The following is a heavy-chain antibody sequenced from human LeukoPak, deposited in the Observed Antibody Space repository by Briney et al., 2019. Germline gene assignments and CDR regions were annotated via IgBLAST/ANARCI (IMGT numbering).Heavy chain of an antibody. V-gene: IGHV1-69*05. CDR1: GGTFSSYA. CDR3: ARDISYTETMVRGVINGIDFDI. Sequence: ASVKVSCKASGGTFSSYAISWVRQAPGQGLEGMGGIIPIFGTANYAQKFQGRVTITTGESTSPASMELSSLSSEDTAVYYCARDISYTETMVRGVINGIDFDIWGQGTMVTVSS. D-gene: IGHD3-10*01. J-gene: IGHJ3*02. CDR2: IIPIFGTA.